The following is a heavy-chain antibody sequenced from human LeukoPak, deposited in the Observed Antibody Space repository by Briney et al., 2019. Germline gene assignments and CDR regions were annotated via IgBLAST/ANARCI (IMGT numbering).Heavy chain of an antibody. CDR3: ARTEITGLTPAFDI. D-gene: IGHD1-20*01. J-gene: IGHJ3*02. V-gene: IGHV3-21*01. CDR1: GFPFSTYA. CDR2: ISSNSRYL. Sequence: PGGSLRLSCAGSGFPFSTYAMNWVRQTPGKGLEWVASISSNSRYLYYPGSAKGRFTISRDNAENSLYLQMSSLRADDTAVYHCARTEITGLTPAFDIWGQGTMVTVSP.